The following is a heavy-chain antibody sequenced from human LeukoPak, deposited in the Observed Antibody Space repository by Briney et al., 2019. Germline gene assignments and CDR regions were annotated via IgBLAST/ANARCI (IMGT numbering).Heavy chain of an antibody. CDR1: GFTFSSYS. J-gene: IGHJ4*02. CDR3: ARDREYSYGYGY. D-gene: IGHD5-18*01. V-gene: IGHV3-21*01. CDR2: ISSSSSYI. Sequence: PGGSLRLSCAASGFTFSSYSMNWVRQAPGKGLEWVSSISSSSSYIYYADSVKGRFTISRDNAKNSLYLQMNSLRAEDTAVYYCARDREYSYGYGYWGQGTLVTVSS.